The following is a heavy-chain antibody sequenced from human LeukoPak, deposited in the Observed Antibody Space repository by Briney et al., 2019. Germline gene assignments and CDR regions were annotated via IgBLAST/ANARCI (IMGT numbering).Heavy chain of an antibody. Sequence: ASVKVSCKASGYTFTSYYMHWVRQAPGQGLEWMGLINPTGGSTGYAQKFQGRVTMTEDTSTDTAYMELSSLRFEDTAVYYCARAKYNSGWYGAFDIWGQGTMVTVSS. CDR1: GYTFTSYY. CDR3: ARAKYNSGWYGAFDI. D-gene: IGHD6-19*01. J-gene: IGHJ3*02. V-gene: IGHV1-46*01. CDR2: INPTGGST.